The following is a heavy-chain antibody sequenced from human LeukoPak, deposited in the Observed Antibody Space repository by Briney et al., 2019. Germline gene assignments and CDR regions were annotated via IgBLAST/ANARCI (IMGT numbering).Heavy chain of an antibody. J-gene: IGHJ4*02. CDR3: ARHDRSMRFFDY. CDR1: EFTFSNYA. Sequence: GGSLRLSCAASEFTFSNYAMSWVRQTPGKGLEWVSAISGGGDSTYYADSVEGRFTISRDNSKNTVFLQMNSLRAEDTAVYYCARHDRSMRFFDYWGQGTLVTVSS. CDR2: ISGGGDST. D-gene: IGHD1-1*01. V-gene: IGHV3-23*01.